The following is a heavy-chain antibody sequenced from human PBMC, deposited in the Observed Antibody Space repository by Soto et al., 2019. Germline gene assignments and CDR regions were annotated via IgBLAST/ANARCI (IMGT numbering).Heavy chain of an antibody. CDR2: ISSSSSST. CDR3: AKDQVGVATAYYYYYMDV. V-gene: IGHV3-21*04. CDR1: GFTFSSYS. D-gene: IGHD5-12*01. J-gene: IGHJ6*03. Sequence: GGSLRLSCAASGFTFSSYSMNWVRQAPGKGLEWVSSISSSSSSTYYADSVKGRFTISRDNSKNTLYLQMNSLRAEDTAVYYCAKDQVGVATAYYYYYMDVWGKGTTVTVSS.